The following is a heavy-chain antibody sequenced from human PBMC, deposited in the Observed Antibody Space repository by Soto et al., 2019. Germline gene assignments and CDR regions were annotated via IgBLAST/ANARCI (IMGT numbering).Heavy chain of an antibody. CDR3: ARVTSMVRGVIDNGFDP. CDR2: IIPMYGPA. V-gene: IGHV1-69*01. J-gene: IGHJ5*02. Sequence: QVPLVQSGAEVKKPGSSVTVSCKDSGGTFSSYAIHWVRQAPGQGLEWMGGIIPMYGPAKYAQRVQGRVTITADESTATVYMELTSLTSQDTAVYFCARVTSMVRGVIDNGFDPWGHGTLVTVSS. CDR1: GGTFSSYA. D-gene: IGHD3-10*01.